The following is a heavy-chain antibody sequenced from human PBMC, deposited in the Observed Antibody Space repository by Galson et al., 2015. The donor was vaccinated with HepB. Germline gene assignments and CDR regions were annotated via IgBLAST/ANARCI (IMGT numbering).Heavy chain of an antibody. Sequence: QSGAEVKKAGESLKISCKTSGYKFTDYWIGWVRQMPGRGLEWLGIIFPADSDTRYSPSIRGQAIISADRSITTAYLQLNSLKASDTAIYYCARRLRLRTGGGGYFAYWGRGTLVTVSS. J-gene: IGHJ4*02. CDR1: GYKFTDYW. CDR3: ARRLRLRTGGGGYFAY. D-gene: IGHD3-16*01. CDR2: IFPADSDT. V-gene: IGHV5-51*01.